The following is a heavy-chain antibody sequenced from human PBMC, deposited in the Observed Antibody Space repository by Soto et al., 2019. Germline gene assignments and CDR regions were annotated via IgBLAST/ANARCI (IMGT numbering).Heavy chain of an antibody. CDR2: IIPIFGTA. Sequence: XXVKVSCMASGGTFSSYAISWVRHAPGQGLEWMGGIIPIFGTANYAQKLQGRVTMTTDTSTSTAYMELRSLRYDDTVVYYCARDLKAGRDYGMDVWGQGTTVTVSS. D-gene: IGHD6-19*01. V-gene: IGHV1-69*05. J-gene: IGHJ6*02. CDR1: GGTFSSYA. CDR3: ARDLKAGRDYGMDV.